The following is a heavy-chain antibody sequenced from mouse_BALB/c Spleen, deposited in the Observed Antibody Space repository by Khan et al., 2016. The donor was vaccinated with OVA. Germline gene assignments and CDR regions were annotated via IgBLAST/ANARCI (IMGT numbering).Heavy chain of an antibody. Sequence: EVQLKQSGTVLARPGSSVKMSCKTSGYSFTNYLIHWVKQRPGQGLEWIGDIYPGNSETTYNQKFKDKAKLTADTSASTAYMELSSLTNEDFAVYYCTRGGYSSFAYWGQGTLVTVSA. V-gene: IGHV1-5*01. CDR1: GYSFTNYL. J-gene: IGHJ3*01. D-gene: IGHD2-12*01. CDR2: IYPGNSET. CDR3: TRGGYSSFAY.